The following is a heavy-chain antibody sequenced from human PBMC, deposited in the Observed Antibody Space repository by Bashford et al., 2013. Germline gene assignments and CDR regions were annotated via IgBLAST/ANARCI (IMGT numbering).Heavy chain of an antibody. D-gene: IGHD2/OR15-2a*01. V-gene: IGHV1-69*10. Sequence: VASVKVSCKATGGSFGSSTINWVRQAPGQGLEWMGGIVPVLGIATYAQTFQGRVTITADTSTNVAYMELSYLRTEDTATYYCARDSFSDHHVTRGALDFWGQGTKVTVSS. CDR3: ARDSFSDHHVTRGALDF. CDR1: GGSFGSST. CDR2: IVPVLGIA. J-gene: IGHJ3*01.